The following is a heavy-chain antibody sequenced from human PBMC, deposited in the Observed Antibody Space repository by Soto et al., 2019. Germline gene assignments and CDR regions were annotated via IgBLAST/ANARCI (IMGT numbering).Heavy chain of an antibody. V-gene: IGHV3-15*01. CDR3: TTDCSGGSCYPGAYYYYAMDV. D-gene: IGHD2-15*01. CDR1: GFSFSYAW. CDR2: IKSKTDGGTS. J-gene: IGHJ6*02. Sequence: GGSLRLSCAASGFSFSYAWMSWVRQAPGKGLEWVGRIKSKTDGGTSDYAAPVKGRFTISRDDSKTTLYLQMNSLKTEDTAVYYCTTDCSGGSCYPGAYYYYAMDVWGQGTTVTVSS.